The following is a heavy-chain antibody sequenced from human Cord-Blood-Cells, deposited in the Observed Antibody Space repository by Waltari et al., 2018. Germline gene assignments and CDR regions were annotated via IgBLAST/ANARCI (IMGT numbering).Heavy chain of an antibody. CDR2: IYYSGST. Sequence: QVQLQESGPGLVKPSDTLSLTCAVSGYSIRSSNWWGWIRQPPGQGLEWIGYIYYSGSTYYNPSLNSRVTMSIDTSKCQVSLKLSSVTAVDTAVYYCARNRRVQGVIISDDAFDIWGQGTMVTVSS. D-gene: IGHD3-10*01. CDR1: GYSIRSSNW. V-gene: IGHV4-28*01. CDR3: ARNRRVQGVIISDDAFDI. J-gene: IGHJ3*02.